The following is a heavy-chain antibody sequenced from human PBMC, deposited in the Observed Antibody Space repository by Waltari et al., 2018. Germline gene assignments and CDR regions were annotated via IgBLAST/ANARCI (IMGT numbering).Heavy chain of an antibody. D-gene: IGHD6-19*01. V-gene: IGHV4-39*01. CDR2: IYHSGGT. J-gene: IGHJ4*02. Sequence: QLQLQESGPGLVKPSETLSFTCTVSGGSISSSSYYWGWIRKPPGKGLEWIGSIYHSGGTYYNPSLKIRVTISVDSSKNQFSLKLSSVTAADTAVYYCATKRESSASGFDYWGQGTLVTVSS. CDR1: GGSISSSSYY. CDR3: ATKRESSASGFDY.